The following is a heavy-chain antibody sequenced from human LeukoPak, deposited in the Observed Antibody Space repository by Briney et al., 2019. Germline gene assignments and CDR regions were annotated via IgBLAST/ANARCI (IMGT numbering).Heavy chain of an antibody. CDR3: ARGSGYYYGDFDY. V-gene: IGHV4-39*01. J-gene: IGHJ4*02. CDR2: IYCSGST. D-gene: IGHD3-22*01. Sequence: SETLSLTCTVSGGSISSSSFYWGWIRQPPGKGLEWIGSIYCSGSTDYNPSLKSRVTISVDTSKNQFSLKLSSVTAADTAFYYCARGSGYYYGDFDYWGQGTLVTVSS. CDR1: GGSISSSSFY.